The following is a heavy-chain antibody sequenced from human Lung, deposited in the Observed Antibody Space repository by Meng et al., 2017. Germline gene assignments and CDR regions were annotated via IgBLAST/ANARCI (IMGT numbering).Heavy chain of an antibody. V-gene: IGHV1-2*06. J-gene: IGHJ4*02. CDR3: ARDEDISAAGKLFGDY. CDR1: GYTFPDYW. Sequence: GQVVRVGDEVKKPGASGKVPCKASGYTFPDYWLHWVRRAPGQGLEWMGRINPKSGDTHYAQRFQGRVTMTGDTSISTAYMELSGLRSDDTAMYYCARDEDISAAGKLFGDYWGQGTLVTVSS. CDR2: INPKSGDT. D-gene: IGHD6-13*01.